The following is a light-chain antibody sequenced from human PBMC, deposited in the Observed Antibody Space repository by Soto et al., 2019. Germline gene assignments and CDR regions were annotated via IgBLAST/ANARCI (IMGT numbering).Light chain of an antibody. J-gene: IGLJ2*01. CDR2: EVS. V-gene: IGLV2-23*02. Sequence: QSALTQPASVSGSPGQSITISCTGTSSDVGSYNLVSWYQHHPGKAPKVIIYEVSKRPSGASHRFSASRSGNTASLTISGLQADDEADYYCAAWDDSLSGHELFGGGTKVTVL. CDR1: SSDVGSYNL. CDR3: AAWDDSLSGHEL.